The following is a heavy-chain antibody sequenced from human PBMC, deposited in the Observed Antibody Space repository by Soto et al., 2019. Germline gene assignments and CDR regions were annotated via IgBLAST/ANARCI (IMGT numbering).Heavy chain of an antibody. V-gene: IGHV4-39*01. CDR2: IYYSGST. J-gene: IGHJ6*02. CDR1: GGSISSSSYY. Sequence: SKTLSLTCTVSGGSISSSSYYWGWIRQPPGKGLEWIGSIYYSGSTYYNPSLKSRVTISVDTSKNQFSLKLSSVTAADTAVYYCARLRVVSDGNYYYGMDVWGQGTTVTVSS. D-gene: IGHD3-10*01. CDR3: ARLRVVSDGNYYYGMDV.